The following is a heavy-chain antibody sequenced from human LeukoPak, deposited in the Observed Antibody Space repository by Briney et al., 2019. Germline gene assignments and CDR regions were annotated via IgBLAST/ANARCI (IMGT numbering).Heavy chain of an antibody. J-gene: IGHJ1*01. CDR1: VLTLNNYD. CDR2: IGTEGDT. CDR3: ARSFHCSGGRCYLDFLL. D-gene: IGHD2-15*01. V-gene: IGHV3-13*01. Sequence: GGSLRLFCAASVLTLNNYDMHWARRATGKGLEWVTAIGTEGDTYYPDSVKGRFTISRENGKNSLFLQMDSLRAGDSAVYYCARSFHCSGGRCYLDFLLWGQGTLVTVSS.